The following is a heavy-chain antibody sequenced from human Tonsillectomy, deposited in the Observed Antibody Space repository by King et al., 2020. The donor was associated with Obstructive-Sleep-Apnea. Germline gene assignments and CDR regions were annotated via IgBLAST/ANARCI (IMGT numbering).Heavy chain of an antibody. J-gene: IGHJ5*02. CDR2: ISSSSKYI. Sequence: VQLVESGGGLVKPGGSLRLSCAASGFTFSLYSMNWVRQAPGKGLEWASSISSSSKYIYYADSVKGRFTISRDNAKNSLYLQMNSLRAEDTAVYYCARDMGSSRWAQFDPWGQGTLVTVSS. CDR1: GFTFSLYS. CDR3: ARDMGSSRWAQFDP. V-gene: IGHV3-21*01. D-gene: IGHD6-13*01.